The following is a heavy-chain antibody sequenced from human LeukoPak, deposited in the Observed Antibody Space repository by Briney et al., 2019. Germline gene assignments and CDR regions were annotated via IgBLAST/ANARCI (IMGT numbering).Heavy chain of an antibody. CDR1: GFTFSIYT. J-gene: IGHJ3*02. Sequence: PGGSLRLSCAASGFTFSIYTMNWVRQAPGKGLEWVSSISSSNSYIYYADSVKGRFTISRDNSKNTLYLQMNSLRAEDTAVYYCARGGSYLSAFDIWGQGTMVTVSS. D-gene: IGHD1-26*01. V-gene: IGHV3-21*04. CDR3: ARGGSYLSAFDI. CDR2: ISSSNSYI.